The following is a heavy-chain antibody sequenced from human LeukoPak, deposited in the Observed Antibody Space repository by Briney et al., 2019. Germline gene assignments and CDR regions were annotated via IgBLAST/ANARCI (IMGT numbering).Heavy chain of an antibody. CDR1: GFTFSGYA. J-gene: IGHJ4*02. V-gene: IGHV3-23*01. CDR2: ISGSGGST. D-gene: IGHD3-22*01. Sequence: GGSLRLSCAASGFTFSGYAMSWVRQAPGKGLEWVSAISGSGGSTYYADSVKGRFTISRDNSKNTLYLQMNSLRAEDTAVYYCANMIVVLRWTDYWGQGTLVTVSS. CDR3: ANMIVVLRWTDY.